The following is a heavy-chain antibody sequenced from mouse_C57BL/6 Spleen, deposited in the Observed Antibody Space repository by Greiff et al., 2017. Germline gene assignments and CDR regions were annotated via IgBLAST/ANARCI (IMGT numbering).Heavy chain of an antibody. J-gene: IGHJ2*01. CDR1: GFTFSDYY. Sequence: EVKLMESEGGLVQPGSSMKLSCTASGFTFSDYYMAWVRQVPEKGLEWVANINYDGSSTYYLDSLKSRFIISRDNAKNILYLQMSSLKSEDTATYYCARDGGLITTAGFDYGGQGTTLTVSS. CDR3: ARDGGLITTAGFDY. CDR2: INYDGSST. V-gene: IGHV5-16*01. D-gene: IGHD1-1*01.